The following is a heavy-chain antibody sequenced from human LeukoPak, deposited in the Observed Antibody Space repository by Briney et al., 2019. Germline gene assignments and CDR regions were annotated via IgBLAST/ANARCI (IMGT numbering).Heavy chain of an antibody. CDR1: GGSISSYY. V-gene: IGHV4-59*01. CDR3: ARDTGTVVDY. Sequence: SETLSLTCTVSGGSISSYYWSWIRQPPGKGLEWIGYIYYIGSTNYNPSLKSRVTTSVDTTKNQVSLNLTSVTAADTAVYYCARDTGTVVDYWGQGTLVTVSS. CDR2: IYYIGST. D-gene: IGHD4-23*01. J-gene: IGHJ4*02.